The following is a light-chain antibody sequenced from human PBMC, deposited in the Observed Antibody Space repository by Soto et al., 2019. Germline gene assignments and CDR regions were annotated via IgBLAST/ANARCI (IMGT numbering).Light chain of an antibody. V-gene: IGLV1-44*01. CDR3: AAWDDSLNGVL. CDR1: SSNIGSSS. CDR2: SSD. Sequence: QSVLTQPPSASGTPGQRVSISCSGSSSNIGSSSVNWYQQLPGMAPKLLIYSSDQRPSGVPDRFSGSKSGTSASLAISGLQSEDEADYYCAAWDDSLNGVLFGGGTKLTVL. J-gene: IGLJ2*01.